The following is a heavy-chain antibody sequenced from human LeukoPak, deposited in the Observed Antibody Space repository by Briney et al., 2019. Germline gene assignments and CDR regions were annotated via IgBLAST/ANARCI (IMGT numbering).Heavy chain of an antibody. J-gene: IGHJ4*02. CDR1: GFALSIYP. D-gene: IGHD3-3*02. CDR2: IGEEKSGSWT. Sequence: PGGSLRLSCAASGFALSIYPMGWVRQAPGKGLEWVSGIGEEKSGSWTKSADSVKGRFTISRDNSENTLYLQMDSLTVDDTAVYYCAKAGVISGWDYWGQGVLVTVSS. CDR3: AKAGVISGWDY. V-gene: IGHV3-23*01.